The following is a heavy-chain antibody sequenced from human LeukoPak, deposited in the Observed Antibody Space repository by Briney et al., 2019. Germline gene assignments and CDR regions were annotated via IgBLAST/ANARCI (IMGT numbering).Heavy chain of an antibody. V-gene: IGHV1-46*01. CDR3: ARGGFTTMVRGVIITLDAFDI. CDR1: GYSFTNYY. Sequence: ASVKVSCKASGYSFTNYYLHWVRQAPGQGFDWMGIINPGGGTTTYAQKFQGRVTMTRDTSTSTVYMELSSLRSEDTAVYYCARGGFTTMVRGVIITLDAFDIWGQGTMVTVSS. CDR2: INPGGGTT. D-gene: IGHD3-10*01. J-gene: IGHJ3*02.